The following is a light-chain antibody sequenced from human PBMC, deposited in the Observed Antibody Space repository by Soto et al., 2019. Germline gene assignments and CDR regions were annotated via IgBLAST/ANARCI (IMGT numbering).Light chain of an antibody. Sequence: DIPMTQSPSSLSASVGDMVTITCRASQSIRSYLNWYQQKPGKAPTLLIYAASSLQSGVPSRFRRTGSGTDFTLTISSLQPQDFATYYCQQSYSTPWTFGQGTKVEIK. CDR3: QQSYSTPWT. V-gene: IGKV1-39*01. CDR2: AAS. CDR1: QSIRSY. J-gene: IGKJ1*01.